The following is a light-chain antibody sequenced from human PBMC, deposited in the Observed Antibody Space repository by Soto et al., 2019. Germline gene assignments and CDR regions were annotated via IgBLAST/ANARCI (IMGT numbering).Light chain of an antibody. CDR3: QQYNNWPPYT. Sequence: EIVMTQSPATLSVSAGERATLSCRASQSVNSDLAWYQQKAGQAPRLLIYGASTRATDIPDRFSGSGSGTEFTLPISSPQSEDFAVYYCQQYNNWPPYTFGQGTKLEIK. V-gene: IGKV3-15*01. CDR2: GAS. J-gene: IGKJ2*01. CDR1: QSVNSD.